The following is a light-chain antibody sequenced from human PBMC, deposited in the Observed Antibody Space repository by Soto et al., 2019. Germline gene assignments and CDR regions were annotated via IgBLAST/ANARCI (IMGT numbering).Light chain of an antibody. CDR1: SSDIGKYNV. CDR2: DVT. Sequence: QSALTQPASVSGSPGQSITISCTGTSSDIGKYNVVSWYQHHPGKAPKLIISDVTQWPSGASSRFSGSKTGNTASLTIFGLQPADEADYYCSSYAGGTTFYVFGTGTKLPVL. CDR3: SSYAGGTTFYV. V-gene: IGLV2-23*02. J-gene: IGLJ1*01.